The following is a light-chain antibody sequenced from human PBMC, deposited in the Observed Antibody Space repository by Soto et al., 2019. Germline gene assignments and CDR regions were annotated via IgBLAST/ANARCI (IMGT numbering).Light chain of an antibody. CDR1: QSVSNS. J-gene: IGKJ4*01. CDR3: QQYGSAPPLT. Sequence: IVCKQSPATLSLSPGERVTLSCRASQSVSNSLAWYQQKPGQAPRLLIYAASTRATGIPDRFSGSGSGTDFTLTISRLEPEDFAVYYCQQYGSAPPLTFGGGTKVDIK. V-gene: IGKV3-20*01. CDR2: AAS.